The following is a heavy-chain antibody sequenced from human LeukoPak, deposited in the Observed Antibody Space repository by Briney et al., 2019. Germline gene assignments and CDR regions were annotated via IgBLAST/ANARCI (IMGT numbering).Heavy chain of an antibody. V-gene: IGHV3-30*02. Sequence: GESLRLSCAASGFTFSTYAMHWVRQAPGEGLELVAFIGSDGTNKHYGDAVKGRFTISRDNSKNTLYLQMNSLRPEDTAVYYCAKGLRDASNKYFDSWGQGTLVTVSS. CDR1: GFTFSTYA. J-gene: IGHJ4*02. CDR2: IGSDGTNK. CDR3: AKGLRDASNKYFDS. D-gene: IGHD2-2*01.